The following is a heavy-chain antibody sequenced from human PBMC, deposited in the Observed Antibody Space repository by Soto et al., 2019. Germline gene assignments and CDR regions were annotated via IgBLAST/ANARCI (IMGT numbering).Heavy chain of an antibody. J-gene: IGHJ4*02. CDR1: NGSFMGYY. V-gene: IGHV4-34*01. CDR2: INNFGSP. D-gene: IGHD3-3*01. CDR3: ASLNGGRFLDKGDY. Sequence: QVQLHQWGAGLLKPSETLSLTCGVYNGSFMGYYWTWVRQPPGKGLEWIGEINNFGSPNNNPSLKSRVAISIDTSKHQFSLSLRSLTAADTAVYYCASLNGGRFLDKGDYWGQGILVTVSS.